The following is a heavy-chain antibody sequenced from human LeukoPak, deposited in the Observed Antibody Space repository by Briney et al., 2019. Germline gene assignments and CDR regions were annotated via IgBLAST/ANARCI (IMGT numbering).Heavy chain of an antibody. CDR2: LHYSGST. Sequence: PSETLSLTCTVSGGSISSSSYYWGWIRQPPGKGLEWIGSLHYSGSTYYNPSLKSRVTISVDTSKNQFSLMMSSVTAADTAVYYCARHPMDYGSGSYYDYWGQGTLVTVSS. J-gene: IGHJ4*02. CDR1: GGSISSSSYY. CDR3: ARHPMDYGSGSYYDY. D-gene: IGHD3-10*01. V-gene: IGHV4-39*01.